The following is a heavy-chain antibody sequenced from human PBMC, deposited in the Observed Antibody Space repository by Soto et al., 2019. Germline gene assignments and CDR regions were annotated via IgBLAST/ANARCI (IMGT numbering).Heavy chain of an antibody. D-gene: IGHD2-2*01. J-gene: IGHJ6*02. Sequence: ASVKVSCKASGGTFSSYAISWVRRAPGQGLEWMGGIIPIFGTASYAQKFQGRVTITADESTSTAYMELSSLRSEDTAVYYCARVDCSSTSCYYYYGMDVWGQGTTVTVSS. CDR2: IIPIFGTA. CDR3: ARVDCSSTSCYYYYGMDV. V-gene: IGHV1-69*13. CDR1: GGTFSSYA.